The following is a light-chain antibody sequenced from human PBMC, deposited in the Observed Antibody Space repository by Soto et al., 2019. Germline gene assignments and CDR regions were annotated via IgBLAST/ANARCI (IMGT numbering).Light chain of an antibody. CDR1: SSDVGGYNY. Sequence: QSALTQPASVSGSPGQSITISCTGTSSDVGGYNYVSWYQQHPGKAPKFMIYEVTNRPSGVSNRFSGSKSGNTASLTISGLQAEDEADYSCASYTSSGTRVFGTGTKLTVL. CDR3: ASYTSSGTRV. V-gene: IGLV2-14*01. CDR2: EVT. J-gene: IGLJ1*01.